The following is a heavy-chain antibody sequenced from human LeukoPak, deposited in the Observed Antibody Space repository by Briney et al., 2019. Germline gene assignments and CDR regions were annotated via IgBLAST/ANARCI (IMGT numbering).Heavy chain of an antibody. D-gene: IGHD3-22*01. Sequence: SETLSLTCSVSGDSVSRSDSYWDWIRQPPGKGLEWIGTIYYSGRTYYSPSLKSRVTMSVDPSNNQFSLNLRSVTAADTAVYYCARRRYYDGSGYLEWGQGTLLSVSS. CDR2: IYYSGRT. CDR3: ARRRYYDGSGYLE. V-gene: IGHV4-39*01. J-gene: IGHJ1*01. CDR1: GDSVSRSDSY.